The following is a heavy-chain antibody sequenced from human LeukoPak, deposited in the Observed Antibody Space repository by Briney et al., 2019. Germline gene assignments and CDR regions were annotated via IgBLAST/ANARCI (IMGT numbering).Heavy chain of an antibody. CDR2: IYHSGST. Sequence: SETLSLTCAVSGGSISSGGYSWSWIRQPPGKGLEWIGYIYHSGSTYYNPSLKSRVTISVDRSKNQFSLKLSSVTAADTAVYYCARVRSGSYLLDYWGRGTLVTVSS. D-gene: IGHD3-10*01. J-gene: IGHJ4*02. CDR3: ARVRSGSYLLDY. V-gene: IGHV4-30-2*01. CDR1: GGSISSGGYS.